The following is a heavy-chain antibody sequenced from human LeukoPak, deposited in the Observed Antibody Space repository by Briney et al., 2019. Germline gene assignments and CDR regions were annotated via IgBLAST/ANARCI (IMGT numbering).Heavy chain of an antibody. Sequence: SETLSLTCTVSGGSISSSSYYWGWIRQPPGKGLEWIGSIYYSGSTYYNPSLKSRVTISVDTSKNQFSLKLSSVTAADTAVYYCARHNSPWLACFDYWGQGTLVTVSS. CDR1: GGSISSSSYY. D-gene: IGHD6-19*01. CDR2: IYYSGST. J-gene: IGHJ4*02. CDR3: ARHNSPWLACFDY. V-gene: IGHV4-39*01.